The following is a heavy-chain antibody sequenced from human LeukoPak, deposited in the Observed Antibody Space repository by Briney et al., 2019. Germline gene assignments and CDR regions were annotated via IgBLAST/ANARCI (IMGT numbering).Heavy chain of an antibody. D-gene: IGHD3-22*01. V-gene: IGHV3-23*01. CDR1: GFTFSSYA. CDR2: ISGSGGST. CDR3: AKAVETYYDSSGYYSLPPHFDY. J-gene: IGHJ4*02. Sequence: GGSLRLSCAASGFTFSSYAMSWVRQAPGKGLEWVSAISGSGGSTYYADSVKGRFTISRDNSKNTLYLQMNSLRAEDTAVYYCAKAVETYYDSSGYYSLPPHFDYWGQETLVTVSS.